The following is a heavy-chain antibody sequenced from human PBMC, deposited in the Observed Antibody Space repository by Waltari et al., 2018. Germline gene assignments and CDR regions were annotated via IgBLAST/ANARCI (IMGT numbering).Heavy chain of an antibody. CDR3: ARGGGVVPAASNYYYGMDV. CDR2: IIHIFGTA. CDR1: GGTFSSYA. D-gene: IGHD2-2*01. J-gene: IGHJ6*02. V-gene: IGHV1-69*13. Sequence: QVQLVQSGAEVKKPGSSVKVSCKASGGTFSSYAISWVRQAPGQGLEWMGGIIHIFGTANYAQKFQGRVTITADESTSTAYMELSSLRSEDTAVYYCARGGGVVPAASNYYYGMDVWGQGTTVTVSS.